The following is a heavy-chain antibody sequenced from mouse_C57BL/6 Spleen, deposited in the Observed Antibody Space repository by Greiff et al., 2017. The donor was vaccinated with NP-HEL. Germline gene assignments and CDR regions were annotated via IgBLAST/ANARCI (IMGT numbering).Heavy chain of an antibody. CDR1: GYTFTDYN. D-gene: IGHD1-1*01. CDR2: INPNNGGT. Sequence: VQLQQSGPELVKPGASVKIPCKASGYTFTDYNMDWVKQSHGKSLEWIGDINPNNGGTIYNQKFKGKATLTVDKSSSTAYMELRSLTSEDTAVYYCARSAVVPNWYFDVWGTGTTVTVSS. J-gene: IGHJ1*03. V-gene: IGHV1-18*01. CDR3: ARSAVVPNWYFDV.